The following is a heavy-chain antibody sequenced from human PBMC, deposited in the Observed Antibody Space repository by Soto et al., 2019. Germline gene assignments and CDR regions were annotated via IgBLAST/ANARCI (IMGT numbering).Heavy chain of an antibody. D-gene: IGHD3-22*01. CDR3: ARVEAPLINRANYYAGMDV. J-gene: IGHJ6*02. CDR2: IEQDGREK. V-gene: IGHV3-7*01. CDR1: GFTFSGEW. Sequence: GGSLRLSCAASGFTFSGEWMSWVRQAPGKGREWVASIEQDGREKYYVDSVKGRFAISRDNVKKSLYLKMNNAREEDTPMSSCARVEAPLINRANYYAGMDVWAQGTPVTVS.